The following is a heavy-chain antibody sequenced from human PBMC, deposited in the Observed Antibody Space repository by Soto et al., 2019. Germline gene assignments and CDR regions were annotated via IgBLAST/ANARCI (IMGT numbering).Heavy chain of an antibody. V-gene: IGHV4-61*01. CDR3: SRGGYFCSGRSRFDP. J-gene: IGHJ5*02. Sequence: QVQVQESGPGLVKPSETLYLNCTVSGASVSTGSYYWSWIRQPPGKGLEWIGYVYFTGSTYYNPSLKSRVTTSLVTSKNKFSLKLSSVTAADTALYFCSRGGYFCSGRSRFDPWGQGTQVTVSS. D-gene: IGHD3-10*02. CDR2: VYFTGST. CDR1: GASVSTGSYY.